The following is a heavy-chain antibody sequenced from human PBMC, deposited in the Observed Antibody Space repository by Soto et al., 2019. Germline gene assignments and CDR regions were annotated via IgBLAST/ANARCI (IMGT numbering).Heavy chain of an antibody. Sequence: QLQLQESGPGLVKPSETLSLTCTVSGGSISSSSNYWGWIRQPPGKGLEWIGRIHYSGTTYYNPSLKSRVTISVDTSKNQFSLKLTSVTAADTAVYYCARKPGYYSYYMDVWGKGTTVTVSS. CDR3: ARKPGYYSYYMDV. CDR1: GGSISSSSNY. CDR2: IHYSGTT. J-gene: IGHJ6*03. V-gene: IGHV4-39*01.